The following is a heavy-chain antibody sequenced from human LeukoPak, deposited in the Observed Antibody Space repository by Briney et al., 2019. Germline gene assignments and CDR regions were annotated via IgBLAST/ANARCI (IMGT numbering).Heavy chain of an antibody. Sequence: SGGSLRLSCAASGFTLRSYGMHWVRQAPGKGLEWVAVIWHDGKHKFYLDSVKGRFTVSRDNSKNTLSLQMDSPRVEDTAVYYCARPTFSFDSSGYFDYWGQGTLVTVSS. CDR1: GFTLRSYG. V-gene: IGHV3-33*01. J-gene: IGHJ4*02. CDR3: ARPTFSFDSSGYFDY. CDR2: IWHDGKHK. D-gene: IGHD3-22*01.